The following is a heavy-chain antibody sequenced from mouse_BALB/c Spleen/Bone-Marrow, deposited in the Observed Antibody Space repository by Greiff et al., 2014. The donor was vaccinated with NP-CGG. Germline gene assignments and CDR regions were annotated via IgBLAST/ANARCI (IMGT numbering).Heavy chain of an antibody. D-gene: IGHD2-3*01. CDR1: GFTFTDYY. Sequence: EVQLVESGGGLVQPGGSLRLSCATSGFTFTDYYMNWVRQPPGKALEWLGFIRNKAYSYTTVYSASVKGRFTISRDNSQSILYLQMNTLRAEDSATYYCARDMGGLLFDYWGQGTTLTVSS. V-gene: IGHV7-3*02. CDR2: IRNKAYSYTT. J-gene: IGHJ2*01. CDR3: ARDMGGLLFDY.